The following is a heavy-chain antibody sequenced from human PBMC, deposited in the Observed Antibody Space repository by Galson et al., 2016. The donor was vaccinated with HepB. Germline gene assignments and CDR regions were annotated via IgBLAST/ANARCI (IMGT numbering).Heavy chain of an antibody. CDR2: ISNTGTYI. CDR1: GFVFSRYN. Sequence: SLRLSCAASGFVFSRYNMNWVRQAPGKGLEWVAYISNTGTYIFYGDSLKGRFTISRDNAENSLFLQMNSLTAEDTAVYYCARDAGAGRYYIDYWGPGTLVTVSS. CDR3: ARDAGAGRYYIDY. J-gene: IGHJ4*02. D-gene: IGHD2-8*02. V-gene: IGHV3-21*01.